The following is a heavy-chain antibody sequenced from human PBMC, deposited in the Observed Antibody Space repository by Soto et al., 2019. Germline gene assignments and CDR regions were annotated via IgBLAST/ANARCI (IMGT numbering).Heavy chain of an antibody. CDR1: GGSISSSSYY. Sequence: SETLSLTCTVSGGSISSSSYYWGWIRQPPGNGLEWIGSIYYSGSTYYNPSLKSRFTISVDTSKNQFSLKLSSVTAADTAVYYCARRGYDILTGYGDYFDYWGQGTLVTVSS. CDR2: IYYSGST. J-gene: IGHJ4*02. V-gene: IGHV4-39*01. D-gene: IGHD3-9*01. CDR3: ARRGYDILTGYGDYFDY.